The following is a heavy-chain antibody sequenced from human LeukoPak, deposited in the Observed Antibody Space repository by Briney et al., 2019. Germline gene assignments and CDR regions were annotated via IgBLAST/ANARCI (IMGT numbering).Heavy chain of an antibody. J-gene: IGHJ4*02. D-gene: IGHD1-26*01. Sequence: GGSLRLSCAASGFTFSTYEMNWVRQAPGKGLEWISYINSRGDSLYYADSVKGRFTISRDNAKSSLYLQMNSLRAEDSALYYCVRDPPGGWEGFDYWGQGVLVTVSS. CDR2: INSRGDSL. V-gene: IGHV3-48*03. CDR1: GFTFSTYE. CDR3: VRDPPGGWEGFDY.